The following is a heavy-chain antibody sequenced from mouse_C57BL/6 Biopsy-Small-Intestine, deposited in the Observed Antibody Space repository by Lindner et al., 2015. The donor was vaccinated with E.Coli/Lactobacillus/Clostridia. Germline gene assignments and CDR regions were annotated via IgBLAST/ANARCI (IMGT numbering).Heavy chain of an antibody. Sequence: VARIRTKRNNYATYYADSVKDRFTISRDDSQSMLYLQMNNLKTEDTAMYYCVGQFAYWGQGTLVTVSA. V-gene: IGHV10-3*03. CDR2: IRTKRNNYAT. J-gene: IGHJ3*01. CDR3: VGQFAY.